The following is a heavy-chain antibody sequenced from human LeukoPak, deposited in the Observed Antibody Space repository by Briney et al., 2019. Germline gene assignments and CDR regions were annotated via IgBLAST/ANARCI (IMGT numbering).Heavy chain of an antibody. CDR2: ISGSGGST. D-gene: IGHD1-14*01. Sequence: GGSLRLSCAASGFTFSSYEMNWVRQAPGKGLEWVSTISGSGGSTYSADSVKGRFTISRDNSKNTLYLQMNSLRVEDTAVYYCAKSHTGRVAHRPGMDVWGQGTTVTVSS. V-gene: IGHV3-23*01. CDR1: GFTFSSYE. J-gene: IGHJ6*02. CDR3: AKSHTGRVAHRPGMDV.